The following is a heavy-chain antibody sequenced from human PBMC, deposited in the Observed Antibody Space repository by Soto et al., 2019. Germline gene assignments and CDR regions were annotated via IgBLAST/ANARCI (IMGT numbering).Heavy chain of an antibody. J-gene: IGHJ4*02. CDR1: GYTFTSFD. CDR2: MNPATGNT. V-gene: IGHV1-8*01. D-gene: IGHD6-13*01. Sequence: QVQLVQSGAEVKKPVASVKVSCKASGYTFTSFDINWVRQAPGQGIEWMGWMNPATGNTGYAQKFQGRVTMTRNTSINTAYMELISLRSEDTAVYFCARGGDTSTWYDLDYWGQGALVTVSS. CDR3: ARGGDTSTWYDLDY.